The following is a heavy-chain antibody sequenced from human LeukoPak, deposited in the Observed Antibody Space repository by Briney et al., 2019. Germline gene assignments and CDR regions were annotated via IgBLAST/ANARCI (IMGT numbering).Heavy chain of an antibody. CDR1: GDSVSSNSAA. D-gene: IGHD6-19*01. V-gene: IGHV6-1*01. CDR2: TYYRSKWYN. J-gene: IGHJ6*02. CDR3: ARDFRAVRIKDYYYYGMDV. Sequence: SQTLSLTCAISGDSVSSNSAAWNWIRQSPSRGLEWLGRTYYRSKWYNDYAVSVKSRITINPDTSKNQFSLQLNSVTPEDTAVYYCARDFRAVRIKDYYYYGMDVWGQGTTVTVSS.